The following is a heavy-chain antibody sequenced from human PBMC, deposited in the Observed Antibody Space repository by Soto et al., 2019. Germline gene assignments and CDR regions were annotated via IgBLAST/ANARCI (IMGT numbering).Heavy chain of an antibody. CDR1: GFTFTRYS. Sequence: GGSLRLSCAASGFTFTRYSMNWVRQAPGKGLEWVSSISSTTNYIYYADSMKGRFAVSRDNAKNSVYLDMNSLSAEDTAVYYCARESEDLTSNFDYWGQGTLVTVSS. J-gene: IGHJ4*02. V-gene: IGHV3-21*01. CDR3: ARESEDLTSNFDY. CDR2: ISSTTNYI.